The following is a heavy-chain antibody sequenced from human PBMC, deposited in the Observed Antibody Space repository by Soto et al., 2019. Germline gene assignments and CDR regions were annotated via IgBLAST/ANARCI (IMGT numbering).Heavy chain of an antibody. Sequence: PSETLSLTCTVSGGSISSGGYYWSWIRQHPGKGLEWIGYIYYSGSTNYNPSLKSRVTISVDTSKNQFSLKLSSVTAADTAVYYCARGFRRAYSRSWYYFDYWGQGTLVTVSS. J-gene: IGHJ4*02. V-gene: IGHV4-61*08. CDR2: IYYSGST. CDR3: ARGFRRAYSRSWYYFDY. CDR1: GGSISSGGYY. D-gene: IGHD6-13*01.